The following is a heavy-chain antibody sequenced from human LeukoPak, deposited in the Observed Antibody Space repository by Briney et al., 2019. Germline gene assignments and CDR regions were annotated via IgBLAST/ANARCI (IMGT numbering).Heavy chain of an antibody. V-gene: IGHV4-38-2*02. Sequence: SETLSLTCTVSGYSVSSGYYWGWIRQSPGKGLEWIGIIFHTGNNYYNPSLKSRVTISVDTSKNQFSLGLSSVTAADTAVYYCMSNHLKGGYFFDHWGQGALVTVSS. CDR2: IFHTGNN. J-gene: IGHJ4*02. CDR3: MSNHLKGGYFFDH. D-gene: IGHD1-14*01. CDR1: GYSVSSGYY.